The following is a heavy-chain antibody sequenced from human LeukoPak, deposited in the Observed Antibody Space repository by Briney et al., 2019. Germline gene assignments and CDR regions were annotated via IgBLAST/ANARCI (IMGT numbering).Heavy chain of an antibody. J-gene: IGHJ5*02. CDR2: INHSGST. CDR3: ARGEPHYYYDSSGYYYP. D-gene: IGHD3-22*01. Sequence: SETLSLTCTVSGGSISSSSYYWSWIRQHPGKGLEWIGEINHSGSTNYNPSLKSRVTISVDTSKNQFSLKLSSVTAADTAVYYCARGEPHYYYDSSGYYYPWGQGTLVTVSS. V-gene: IGHV4-39*07. CDR1: GGSISSSSYY.